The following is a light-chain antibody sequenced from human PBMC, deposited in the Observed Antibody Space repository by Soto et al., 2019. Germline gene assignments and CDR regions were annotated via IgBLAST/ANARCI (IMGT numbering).Light chain of an antibody. Sequence: DIVLTQSPGTLSLSPGERATLSCRASQSVTSTYLAWYKHKPGQPPRLLIFGASSRATGVPDRFSGSGSGTDFTLTISRLEPEDFAVYYCHQRYNWLSFGGGTKVEIK. J-gene: IGKJ4*01. CDR1: QSVTSTY. CDR3: HQRYNWLS. CDR2: GAS. V-gene: IGKV3D-20*02.